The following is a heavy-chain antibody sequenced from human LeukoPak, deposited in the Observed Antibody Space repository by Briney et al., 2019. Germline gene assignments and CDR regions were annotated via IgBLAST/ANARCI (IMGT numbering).Heavy chain of an antibody. CDR3: ARYGGYSVIIDY. CDR2: INPSGGST. CDR1: GYTFTSYH. V-gene: IGHV1-46*01. Sequence: ASVKVSCKTSGYTFTSYHLHWVRQAPGQGLEWMGIINPSGGSTTYAQKFQGRVTMTRDTSTSTVSMELSSLRSEDTAMYYRARYGGYSVIIDYWGQGTLVTVSS. J-gene: IGHJ4*02. D-gene: IGHD4-23*01.